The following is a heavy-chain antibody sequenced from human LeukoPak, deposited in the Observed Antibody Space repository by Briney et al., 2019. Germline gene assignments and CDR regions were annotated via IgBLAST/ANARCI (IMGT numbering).Heavy chain of an antibody. CDR2: INWNGGST. D-gene: IGHD2-2*01. V-gene: IGHV3-20*04. CDR3: ARVGHYCSSTSCYRRPGRRYYHYGMDV. J-gene: IGHJ6*02. Sequence: GGSLRLSCVASGFTFDDYGMSWVRQAPGKGLEWVSGINWNGGSTGYADSVKGRFTISRDNAKNSLYLQMNSLRAEDTALYYCARVGHYCSSTSCYRRPGRRYYHYGMDVWGQGTTVTVSS. CDR1: GFTFDDYG.